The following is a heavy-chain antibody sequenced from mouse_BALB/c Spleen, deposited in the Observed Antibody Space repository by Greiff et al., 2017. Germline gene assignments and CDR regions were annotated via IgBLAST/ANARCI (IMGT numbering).Heavy chain of an antibody. V-gene: IGHV5-9-4*01. Sequence: DVKLVESGGGLVKPGGSLKLSCAASGFTFSSYAMSWVRQSPEKRLEWVAEISSGGSYTYYPDTVTGRFTISRDNAKNTLYLEMSSLRSEDTAMYYCARATIGTTWFAYWGQGTLVTVSA. CDR3: ARATIGTTWFAY. CDR2: ISSGGSYT. CDR1: GFTFSSYA. D-gene: IGHD2-14*01. J-gene: IGHJ3*01.